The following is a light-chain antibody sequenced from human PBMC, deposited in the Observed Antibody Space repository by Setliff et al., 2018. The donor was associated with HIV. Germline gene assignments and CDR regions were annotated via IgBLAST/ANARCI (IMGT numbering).Light chain of an antibody. Sequence: QSVLTQPASVSGPPGQSITISCTGTSSDIGGYNYVSWYQQHPGRAPKLIIYEVNIRPSGVPNRFSGSKSDNTASLTISGLQAEDEADYYCSSYSSSTTLVVFGGGTK. J-gene: IGLJ2*01. CDR2: EVN. CDR3: SSYSSSTTLVV. V-gene: IGLV2-14*01. CDR1: SSDIGGYNY.